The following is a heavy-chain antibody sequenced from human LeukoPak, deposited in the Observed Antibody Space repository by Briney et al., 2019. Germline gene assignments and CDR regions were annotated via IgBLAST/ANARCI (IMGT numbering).Heavy chain of an antibody. Sequence: SETLSLTCTVSGGSISSYYWSWIRQPPGKGLEWIGYIYYSGSTNYNPSLKSRVTISVDTSKNQFSLKLSSVTAADTAVYYCARKGHYYDSSGYYSVWGQGTLATVSS. V-gene: IGHV4-59*01. CDR1: GGSISSYY. CDR2: IYYSGST. CDR3: ARKGHYYDSSGYYSV. J-gene: IGHJ4*02. D-gene: IGHD3-22*01.